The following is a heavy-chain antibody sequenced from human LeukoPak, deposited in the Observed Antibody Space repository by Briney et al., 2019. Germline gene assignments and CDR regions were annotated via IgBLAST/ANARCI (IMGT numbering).Heavy chain of an antibody. V-gene: IGHV4-59*08. D-gene: IGHD6-6*01. Sequence: SETLSLTCTVSGGSISSNYWSWIRQPPGKGLEWIGYIYYSGSTNYNPSLKSRVTISVDTSKNKFSLKLSSVTAADTALYYCARHHSSSHPGRHWLDPWGQGTLVTVSS. CDR3: ARHHSSSHPGRHWLDP. CDR1: GGSISSNY. CDR2: IYYSGST. J-gene: IGHJ5*02.